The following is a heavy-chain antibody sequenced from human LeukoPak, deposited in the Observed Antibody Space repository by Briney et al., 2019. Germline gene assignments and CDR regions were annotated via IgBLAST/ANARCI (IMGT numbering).Heavy chain of an antibody. Sequence: GGSLRLSCAASGFTFSDYYMSWIRQAPGKGLKWVSYISSSGSTIYYADSVKGRFTISRDNAKNSLYLQMNSLRAEDTAVYYCAIDGSGKSSSLDYWGQGNLVTVSS. D-gene: IGHD3-10*01. CDR1: GFTFSDYY. V-gene: IGHV3-11*01. CDR3: AIDGSGKSSSLDY. J-gene: IGHJ4*02. CDR2: ISSSGSTI.